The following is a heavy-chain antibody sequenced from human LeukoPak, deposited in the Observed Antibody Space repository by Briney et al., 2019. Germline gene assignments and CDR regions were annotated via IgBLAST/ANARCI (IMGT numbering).Heavy chain of an antibody. CDR2: MNPNSGNT. V-gene: IGHV1-8*01. CDR3: ARGCSSSWFYGMRAKGYYFDY. J-gene: IGHJ4*02. Sequence: GASVKVSCKASGYTFTSYDINWVRQATGQGLEWMGWMNPNSGNTGYAQKFQGRVTMTRNTSISTAYMELSSLRSEDTAVYYCARGCSSSWFYGMRAKGYYFDYWGQGTLVTVSS. D-gene: IGHD6-13*01. CDR1: GYTFTSYD.